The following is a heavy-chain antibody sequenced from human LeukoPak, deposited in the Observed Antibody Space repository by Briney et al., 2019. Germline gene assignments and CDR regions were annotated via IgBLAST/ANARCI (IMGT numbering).Heavy chain of an antibody. Sequence: GGSLRLSCAASGFTFSTYIMHWVRQAPGKGLEYVSAISATGGSTYYANSVKGRFTISRDNSKNTLYLQMGSLRGEDTAVYYCAKSGSNYDYVWGSYRPTEYYFDYWGQGTLVTVSS. D-gene: IGHD3-16*02. J-gene: IGHJ4*02. CDR1: GFTFSTYI. V-gene: IGHV3-64*01. CDR2: ISATGGST. CDR3: AKSGSNYDYVWGSYRPTEYYFDY.